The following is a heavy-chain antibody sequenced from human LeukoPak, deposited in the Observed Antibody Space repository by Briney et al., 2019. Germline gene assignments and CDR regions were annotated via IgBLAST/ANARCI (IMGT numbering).Heavy chain of an antibody. Sequence: PGGSLRLSCAASGFTFSSYAMSWVRQAPGKGLEWASAISGSGGSTYYADSVKGLFTISRDNSKNTLYLQMNSLRAEDTAVYYCAKGLGYSGYESFDYWGQGTLVTVSS. CDR2: ISGSGGST. J-gene: IGHJ4*02. D-gene: IGHD5-12*01. CDR1: GFTFSSYA. CDR3: AKGLGYSGYESFDY. V-gene: IGHV3-23*01.